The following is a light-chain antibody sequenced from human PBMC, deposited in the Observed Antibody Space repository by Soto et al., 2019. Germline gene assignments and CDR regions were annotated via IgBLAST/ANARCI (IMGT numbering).Light chain of an antibody. CDR2: GAS. J-gene: IGKJ3*01. CDR3: QQYNTYSFT. V-gene: IGKV1-5*01. CDR1: QTISSW. Sequence: DIQMTQSPSTLSASVGDRVTITCRASQTISSWLAWYQQKPGKAPKLLIYGASSLESGAPSRFSGSGSGSEFTLTISSLQPDDFATYYCQQYNTYSFTFGPGTIVDIK.